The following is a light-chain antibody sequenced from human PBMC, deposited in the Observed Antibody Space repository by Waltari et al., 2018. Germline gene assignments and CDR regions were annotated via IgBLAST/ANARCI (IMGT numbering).Light chain of an antibody. CDR2: WAS. J-gene: IGKJ1*01. CDR1: QSVLYSSNNKNY. V-gene: IGKV4-1*01. CDR3: QQYYSTHQT. Sequence: DIVMTQSPDSLAVSLGERATINCKSSQSVLYSSNNKNYLAWYQQKPGQPPKLLIYWASTRESGVPDRFSGSGSGTDFTLTISSLQAEDVAVYYCQQYYSTHQTFSHGTKVEIK.